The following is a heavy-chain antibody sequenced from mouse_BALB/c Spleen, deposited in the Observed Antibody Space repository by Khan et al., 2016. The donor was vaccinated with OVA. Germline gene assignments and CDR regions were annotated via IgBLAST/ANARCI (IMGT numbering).Heavy chain of an antibody. J-gene: IGHJ4*01. CDR3: ARFYDSYYAMDY. CDR1: GFSLISYG. D-gene: IGHD2-3*01. Sequence: QVQLKESGPGLVAPAQTLSITCTASGFSLISYGVNWVRQPPGKGLEWLGVIWAGGSTNYYSALMSKVVISKDRAKNQVILSMNSMQTNATSKYYCARFYDSYYAMDYWGQGTSATVSS. V-gene: IGHV2-9*02. CDR2: IWAGGST.